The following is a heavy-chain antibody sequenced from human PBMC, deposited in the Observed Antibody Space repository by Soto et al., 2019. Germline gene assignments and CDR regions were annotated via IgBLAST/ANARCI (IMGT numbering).Heavy chain of an antibody. J-gene: IGHJ4*02. CDR3: AAVEAGSSPGG. CDR1: GFTFTSSA. V-gene: IGHV1-58*02. Sequence: AVKVSCKTSGFTFTSSAMQWVRQARGQRREWIGWMVVGSGNTKYAQEFQERVTITRDMSTSTAYMELSSLRPEDTAVFYCAAVEAGSSPGGWGQGTLVTVSS. CDR2: MVVGSGNT. D-gene: IGHD6-6*01.